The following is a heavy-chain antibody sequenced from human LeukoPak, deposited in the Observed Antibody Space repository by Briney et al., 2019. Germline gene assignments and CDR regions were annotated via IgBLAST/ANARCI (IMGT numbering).Heavy chain of an antibody. CDR2: INHSGST. J-gene: IGHJ2*01. D-gene: IGHD3-10*01. CDR3: ARSGRVYMVRGAAPFDL. CDR1: GGSFSGYY. Sequence: TSSETLSLTCAVYGGSFSGYYWSWIRQPPGKGLEWIGEINHSGSTNYNPSLKSRVTISVDTSKNQFSLKLNSVTAAGTAVYYCARSGRVYMVRGAAPFDLWGRGTLVTVSS. V-gene: IGHV4-34*01.